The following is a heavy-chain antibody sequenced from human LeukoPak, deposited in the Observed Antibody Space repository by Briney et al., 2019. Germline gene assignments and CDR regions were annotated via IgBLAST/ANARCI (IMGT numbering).Heavy chain of an antibody. CDR1: GVSLTSYF. Sequence: SETLSLTCPVSGVSLTSYFWAWIRQPPGKALEWLGYITYSGTTSYSGATTYNPSLESRVTISADTSRNQFSLRLSSVTAADTAVYYCARDSRGYGPDFDYWGQGTLVTVSS. CDR2: ITYSGTT. D-gene: IGHD6-13*01. CDR3: ARDSRGYGPDFDY. V-gene: IGHV4-59*01. J-gene: IGHJ4*02.